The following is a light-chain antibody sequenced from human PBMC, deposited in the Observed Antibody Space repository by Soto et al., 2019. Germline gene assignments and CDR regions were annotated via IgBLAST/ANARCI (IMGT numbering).Light chain of an antibody. J-gene: IGLJ2*01. Sequence: SYELTQPPSVSVSPGQTASITCSGEKLGDKYACWYQQKPGQSPLVVIYQDSKRPPGVPERFSGSNSGNTATLTIGGTQAMDEADYYCQAWDSSTAVFGGGTKLTVL. CDR3: QAWDSSTAV. CDR2: QDS. CDR1: KLGDKY. V-gene: IGLV3-1*01.